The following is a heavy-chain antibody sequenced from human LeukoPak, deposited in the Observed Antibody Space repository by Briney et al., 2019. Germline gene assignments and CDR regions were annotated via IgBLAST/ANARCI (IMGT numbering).Heavy chain of an antibody. CDR2: IYYSGST. Sequence: PSETLSLTCTVSGGSISSYYWSWLRQPPGKGLEWIGYIYYSGSTNYNPSLKSRVTISVDTSKNQFSLKLSSVTAADTAVYYCARADTRVDGSYYYYGMDVWGQGTTVTVSS. J-gene: IGHJ6*02. CDR3: ARADTRVDGSYYYYGMDV. V-gene: IGHV4-59*01. D-gene: IGHD5-12*01. CDR1: GGSISSYY.